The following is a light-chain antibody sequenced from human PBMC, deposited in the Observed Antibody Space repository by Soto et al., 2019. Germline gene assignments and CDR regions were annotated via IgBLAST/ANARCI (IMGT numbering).Light chain of an antibody. CDR1: SDDIGRYNH. J-gene: IGLJ1*01. V-gene: IGLV2-14*01. CDR2: EVT. Sequence: QSVLTQPACVSGSPGQSITVSCTGTSDDIGRYNHVSWYQQHPGKAPKLMISEVTNRPSGVSNRFSGSKSGNTASLTISRLQAEDEADYYCASYRTINTYVFGTGTKVTVL. CDR3: ASYRTINTYV.